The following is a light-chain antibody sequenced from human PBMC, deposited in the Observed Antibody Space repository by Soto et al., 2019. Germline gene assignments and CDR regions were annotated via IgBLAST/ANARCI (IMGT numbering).Light chain of an antibody. Sequence: EIVMTQSPATLSVSRGERATLSCRANQAISSNVAWYQQKPGQAPRLLIYGASTRATDMSGRFSGRGAGAEFTLTISSLQSEDFAVYYCQQYRSWPRTFGQGTKVDIK. V-gene: IGKV3-15*01. CDR2: GAS. CDR3: QQYRSWPRT. CDR1: QAISSN. J-gene: IGKJ1*01.